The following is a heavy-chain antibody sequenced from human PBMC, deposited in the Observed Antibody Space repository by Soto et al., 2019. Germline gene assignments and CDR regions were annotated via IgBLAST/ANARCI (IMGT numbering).Heavy chain of an antibody. Sequence: QVQLVESGGGVVQPGRSLRLSCAASGFTFSSYGMHWVRQAPGKGLEWVAVIWYDGSNKYYADSVKSRFTISRDNSKNTLYLQMNSLRAEDTAVYYCAREGGHCSSTSCHYYYYGMDVWGQGTTVTVSS. D-gene: IGHD2-2*01. CDR1: GFTFSSYG. V-gene: IGHV3-33*01. J-gene: IGHJ6*02. CDR2: IWYDGSNK. CDR3: AREGGHCSSTSCHYYYYGMDV.